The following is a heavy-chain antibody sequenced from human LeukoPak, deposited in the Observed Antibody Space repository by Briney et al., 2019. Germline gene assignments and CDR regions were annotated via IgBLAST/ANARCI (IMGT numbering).Heavy chain of an antibody. Sequence: GGSLRLSCEASGFTFSSYWMSWVRQAPGKGLEWVAYIKQDGSDKYYVDSVKGRFIISRDNAKESLYLQMNSLRAEDTAVYYCARAKITGARPDYFDYWGQGNLVTVSS. D-gene: IGHD7-27*01. J-gene: IGHJ4*02. CDR2: IKQDGSDK. CDR1: GFTFSSYW. V-gene: IGHV3-7*01. CDR3: ARAKITGARPDYFDY.